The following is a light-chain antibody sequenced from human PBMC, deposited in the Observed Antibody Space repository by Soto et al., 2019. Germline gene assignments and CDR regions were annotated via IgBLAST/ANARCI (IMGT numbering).Light chain of an antibody. J-gene: IGKJ1*01. Sequence: IQMTQSPSSPSASVGDRCTITCRTSQPISDYLNWYQRKPGKAPTLLIYTASNLQSGVPSRFSGSGSGTHFTLTISSLQPEDFATYYCQQHYNTPRTFGQGTKVDI. CDR3: QQHYNTPRT. CDR1: QPISDY. V-gene: IGKV1-39*01. CDR2: TAS.